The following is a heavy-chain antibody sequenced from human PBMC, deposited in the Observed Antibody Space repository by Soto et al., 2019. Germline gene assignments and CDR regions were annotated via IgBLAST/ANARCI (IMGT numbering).Heavy chain of an antibody. D-gene: IGHD2-2*01. V-gene: IGHV3-21*01. CDR1: GFTFSSYS. J-gene: IGHJ4*02. Sequence: GGSLRLSCAASGFTFSSYSMNWVRQAPGKGLEWVSSISSSSSYIYYADSVKGRFTISRDNAKNSRYLQMNSLRAEDTAVYYCARVSVGGGYCSSTSCYADRDYWGQGTLVTVSS. CDR2: ISSSSSYI. CDR3: ARVSVGGGYCSSTSCYADRDY.